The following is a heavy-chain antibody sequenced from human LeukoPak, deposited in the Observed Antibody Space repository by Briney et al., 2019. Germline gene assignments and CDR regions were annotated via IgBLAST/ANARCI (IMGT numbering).Heavy chain of an antibody. CDR1: GYTFTSYY. CDR2: INPSGGST. D-gene: IGHD2-15*01. CDR3: ARDYIFYCSGGSCPGGY. J-gene: IGHJ4*02. Sequence: ASVKVSCKASGYTFTSYYTHWVRQAPGQGLEWMGIINPSGGSTSYAQKFQGRVTMTRDMSTSTVYMGLSSLRSEDTAVYYCARDYIFYCSGGSCPGGYWGQGTLVTVSS. V-gene: IGHV1-46*01.